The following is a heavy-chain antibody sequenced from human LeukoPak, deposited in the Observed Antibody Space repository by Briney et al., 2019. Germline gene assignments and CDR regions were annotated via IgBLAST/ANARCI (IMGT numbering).Heavy chain of an antibody. D-gene: IGHD4-17*01. CDR1: GFTFRTYE. V-gene: IGHV3-48*03. CDR3: AREQTYGDYFDY. CDR2: ISGNGGAI. Sequence: GGSLRLSCVVSGFTFRTYEMNWVRQAPGKGLEWVSYISGNGGAISYEDSVKGRFTISRDSAKNSLYLQMNSLRPEDTAIYYCAREQTYGDYFDYWGRGTLVTVSS. J-gene: IGHJ4*02.